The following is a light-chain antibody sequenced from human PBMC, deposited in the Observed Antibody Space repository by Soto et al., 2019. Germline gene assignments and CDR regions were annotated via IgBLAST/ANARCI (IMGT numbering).Light chain of an antibody. CDR3: QQYVSSPQT. CDR2: GAS. J-gene: IGKJ1*01. Sequence: EIVLTQSPGTLSLSPGERATLSCRASQSVSSSYLAWYQQKPGQAPRLLIYGASSRATGIPDRFSGSGSRTDFTLTISRLEPEDFAVYYCQQYVSSPQTFGQGTKVEIK. CDR1: QSVSSSY. V-gene: IGKV3-20*01.